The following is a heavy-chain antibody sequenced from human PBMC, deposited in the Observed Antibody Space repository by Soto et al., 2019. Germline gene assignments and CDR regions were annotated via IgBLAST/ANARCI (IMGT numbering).Heavy chain of an antibody. CDR3: ARVRGGDIVVIMDV. CDR1: GYTFTSYA. D-gene: IGHD2-2*01. V-gene: IGHV1-3*01. J-gene: IGHJ6*02. CDR2: INAGNGNT. Sequence: PSVKVSCKASGYTFTSYAMHWVRQAPGQRLEWMGWINAGNGNTKYSQKFQGRVTITRDTSASTAYMELSSLRSEDTAVYYCARVRGGDIVVIMDVWGQGTTVTVSS.